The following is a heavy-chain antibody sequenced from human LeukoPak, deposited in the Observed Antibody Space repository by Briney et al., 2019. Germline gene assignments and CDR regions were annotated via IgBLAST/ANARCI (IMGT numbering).Heavy chain of an antibody. CDR1: GFTFSSYW. J-gene: IGHJ4*02. CDR3: ARDSHASSWYQDY. Sequence: GGSLRLSCAASGFTFSSYWMHWVRQAPGKGLLWVSCINTDGSVMRYADSVRGRFTISRDNAKNSLYLQMNSLRAEDTAVYYCARDSHASSWYQDYWGQGTLVTVSS. D-gene: IGHD6-13*01. CDR2: INTDGSVM. V-gene: IGHV3-74*01.